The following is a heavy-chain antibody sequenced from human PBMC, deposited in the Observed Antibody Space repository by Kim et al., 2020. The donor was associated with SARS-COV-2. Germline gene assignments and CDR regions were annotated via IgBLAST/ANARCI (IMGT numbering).Heavy chain of an antibody. D-gene: IGHD6-13*01. CDR2: IYSGGST. CDR3: ARDSVNGGAIAAAKPNYYYYYGMDV. V-gene: IGHV3-53*01. CDR1: GFTVSSNY. J-gene: IGHJ6*02. Sequence: GGSLRLSCAASGFTVSSNYMSWVRQAPGKGLEWVSVIYSGGSTYYADSVKGRFTISRDNSKNTLYLQMNSLRAEDTAVYYCARDSVNGGAIAAAKPNYYYYYGMDVWGQGTTVTVSS.